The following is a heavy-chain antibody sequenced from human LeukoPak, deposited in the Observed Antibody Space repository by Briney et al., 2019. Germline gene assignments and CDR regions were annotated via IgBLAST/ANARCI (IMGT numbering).Heavy chain of an antibody. CDR3: ARDYYDSRGYLVPLGY. J-gene: IGHJ4*02. CDR1: GFTFSSYA. D-gene: IGHD3-22*01. CDR2: IVGSGVIT. V-gene: IGHV3-23*01. Sequence: GGSLRLSCAASGFTFSSYAMSWVRQAPGKGLDWVSSIVGSGVITYYADSVKGRFTISRDNSKNTLYLQMNSLRAEDTAVYYCARDYYDSRGYLVPLGYWGQGALVTVSS.